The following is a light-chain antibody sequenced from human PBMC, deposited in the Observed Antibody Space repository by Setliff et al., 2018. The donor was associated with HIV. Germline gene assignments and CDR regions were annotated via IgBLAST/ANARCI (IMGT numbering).Light chain of an antibody. V-gene: IGLV2-23*02. CDR3: CSYAGSSTL. CDR2: EVS. J-gene: IGLJ2*01. Sequence: QSALTQPASVSGSPGQSITISCTGTSSDVGSYNLVSWYQQHPGKAPKLMIYEVSKRPSGVSNRFSGSKSVNTASLTISGLQAEDEADYYCCSYAGSSTLFGGGTKVTVL. CDR1: SSDVGSYNL.